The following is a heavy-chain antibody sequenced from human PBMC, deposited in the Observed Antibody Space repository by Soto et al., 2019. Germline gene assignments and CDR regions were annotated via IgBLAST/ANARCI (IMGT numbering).Heavy chain of an antibody. J-gene: IGHJ6*02. D-gene: IGHD3-10*01. V-gene: IGHV1-69*02. CDR2: IIPILGIA. Sequence: QVQLVQSGAEVKKPGSSVKVSCKASGGTFSSYTISWVRQAPGQGLEWMGRIIPILGIANYAQKFQGRVTITADKSTSTAYMELSSLRPEDTAVYYCASSLSMVRGVEGYYCYGMDVWGQGTTVTVSS. CDR3: ASSLSMVRGVEGYYCYGMDV. CDR1: GGTFSSYT.